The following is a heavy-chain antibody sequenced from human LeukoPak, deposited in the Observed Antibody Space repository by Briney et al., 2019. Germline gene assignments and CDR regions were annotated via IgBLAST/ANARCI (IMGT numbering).Heavy chain of an antibody. V-gene: IGHV4-61*01. CDR2: IYYSGST. Sequence: SETLSLTCTVSGGSISSSSYYWGWIRQPPGKGLEWIGYIYYSGSTNYNPSLKSRVTISVDTSKNQFSLKLSSVTAADTAVYYCARELGSSGYDLGYWGQGTLVTVSS. J-gene: IGHJ4*02. D-gene: IGHD3-22*01. CDR3: ARELGSSGYDLGY. CDR1: GGSISSSSYY.